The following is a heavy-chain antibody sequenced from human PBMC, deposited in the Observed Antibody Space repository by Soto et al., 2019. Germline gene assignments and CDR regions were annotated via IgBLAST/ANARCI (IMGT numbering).Heavy chain of an antibody. Sequence: SLRLSCAASGFTFNDYAMHWVRQAPGKGLEWVSGISWNSGSIDYAASVKGRFTISRDNAKNSLYLQMNSLRAEDTALYFCARGPVVTTSRFDQWGQGMLVT. CDR1: GFTFNDYA. D-gene: IGHD2-21*02. CDR3: ARGPVVTTSRFDQ. V-gene: IGHV3-9*01. J-gene: IGHJ4*02. CDR2: ISWNSGSI.